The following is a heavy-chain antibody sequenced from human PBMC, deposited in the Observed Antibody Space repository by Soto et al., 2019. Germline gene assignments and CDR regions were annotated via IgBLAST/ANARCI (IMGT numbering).Heavy chain of an antibody. V-gene: IGHV4-34*01. J-gene: IGHJ3*02. CDR3: ARVERGTATTVVDAFDI. Sequence: QVQLQQWGAGLLKPSETLSLTCAVYGGFVSSGSYYWSWIRQPPGKGLEWIGEMRHSGGTHFNPSLTSRVTISLETSKKQFSLKMRSVTAADTALYYCARVERGTATTVVDAFDIWGPGTMVTVSS. CDR1: GGFVSSGSYY. CDR2: MRHSGGT. D-gene: IGHD1-1*01.